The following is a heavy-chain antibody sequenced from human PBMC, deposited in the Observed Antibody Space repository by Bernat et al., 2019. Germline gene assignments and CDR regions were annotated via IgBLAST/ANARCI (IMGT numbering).Heavy chain of an antibody. CDR2: ISYDGSNK. V-gene: IGHV3-30*18. D-gene: IGHD6-19*01. Sequence: VQLVESGGGLVQPGGSLRLSCAASGFTFSSYWMSWVRQAPGKGLEWVAVISYDGSNKYYADSVKGRFTISRDNSKNTLYLQMNSLRAEDTAVYYCAKDSRRYSSGWSYFDYWGQGTLVTVSS. CDR3: AKDSRRYSSGWSYFDY. CDR1: GFTFSSYW. J-gene: IGHJ4*02.